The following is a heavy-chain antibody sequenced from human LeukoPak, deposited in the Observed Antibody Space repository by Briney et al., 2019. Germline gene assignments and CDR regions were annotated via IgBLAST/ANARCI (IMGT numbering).Heavy chain of an antibody. V-gene: IGHV3-7*01. Sequence: GGSLRLSCAASGFTFSSYWMSWVRQAPGKGLEWVANIKQDGSEKYYVDSVKGRFTISRDNAKNSLYLQMNSLRAEDTAVYYCAREKIGGGHIYYYYGMDVWGQGTTVTVSS. J-gene: IGHJ6*02. CDR1: GFTFSSYW. D-gene: IGHD5-18*01. CDR2: IKQDGSEK. CDR3: AREKIGGGHIYYYYGMDV.